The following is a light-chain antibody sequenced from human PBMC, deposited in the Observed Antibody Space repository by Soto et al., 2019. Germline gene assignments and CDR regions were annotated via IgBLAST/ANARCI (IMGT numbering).Light chain of an antibody. J-gene: IGKJ1*01. Sequence: DIQMTQSPSSLSASVGDKVTITCRASQGIRNDLVWYQQKPGQAPKRLIYAASSLQSGVPSRFSGSGSGAEFTLTISSLQPEDSATYYCLQHNTYPRTFGQGTKVEIK. V-gene: IGKV1-17*01. CDR3: LQHNTYPRT. CDR1: QGIRND. CDR2: AAS.